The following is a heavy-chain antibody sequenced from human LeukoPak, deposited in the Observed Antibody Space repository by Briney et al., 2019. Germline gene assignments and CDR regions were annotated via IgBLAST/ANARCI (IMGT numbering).Heavy chain of an antibody. CDR2: IYTSGST. CDR3: ARDGGVVPAAIRAGRAFDI. Sequence: SEILSLTCTVSGGSISSYYWSWIRQPTGKGLEWIGRIYTSGSTNYNPSLKSRVTMSVDTSKNQFSLKLSSVTAADTAVYYCARDGGVVPAAIRAGRAFDIWGQGTMVTVSS. D-gene: IGHD2-2*02. J-gene: IGHJ3*02. V-gene: IGHV4-4*07. CDR1: GGSISSYY.